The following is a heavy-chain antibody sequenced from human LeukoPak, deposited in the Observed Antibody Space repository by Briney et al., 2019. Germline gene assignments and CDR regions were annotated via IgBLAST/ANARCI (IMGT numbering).Heavy chain of an antibody. Sequence: SETLSLTCTVSGGSISSSSYYWGWIRQPPGKGLEWIGSIYYSGSTYYNPSLKSRVTISVDTSKNQFSLKLSSVTAADTAVYYCARIRSGYDKGNFDYWGQGTLVTVSS. D-gene: IGHD5-12*01. CDR1: GGSISSSSYY. V-gene: IGHV4-39*01. CDR2: IYYSGST. CDR3: ARIRSGYDKGNFDY. J-gene: IGHJ4*02.